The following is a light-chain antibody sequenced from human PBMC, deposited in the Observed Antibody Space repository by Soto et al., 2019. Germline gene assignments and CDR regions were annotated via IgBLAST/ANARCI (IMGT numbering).Light chain of an antibody. V-gene: IGKV3-11*01. CDR2: DAS. CDR3: QQRGNWPSLT. J-gene: IGKJ4*01. Sequence: ETVMTQSPATLSVSPGERATLSCRASQTVSSNLAWYQQKPGQAPRLLIYDASNRATGIPARFSGSGSGTDFTLTISSLEPEDFAVYYCQQRGNWPSLTFGGGTKVDIK. CDR1: QTVSSN.